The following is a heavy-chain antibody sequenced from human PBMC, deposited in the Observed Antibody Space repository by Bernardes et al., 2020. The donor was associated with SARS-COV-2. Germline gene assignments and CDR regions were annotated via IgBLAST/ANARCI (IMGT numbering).Heavy chain of an antibody. CDR1: GGSISSESW. J-gene: IGHJ4*02. CDR3: ARGRGSYQPVDY. D-gene: IGHD1-26*01. V-gene: IGHV4-59*01. Sequence: SETLSLTCGVSGGSISSESWWNWVRQSPGKGLEWIGYIYYSGSTNYNPSLKSRVTISVDTSKNQFSLKLSSVTAADTAVYYCARGRGSYQPVDYWGQGTLVTVSS. CDR2: IYYSGST.